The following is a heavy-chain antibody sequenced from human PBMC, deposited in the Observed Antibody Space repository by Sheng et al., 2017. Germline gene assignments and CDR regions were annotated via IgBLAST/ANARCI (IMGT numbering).Heavy chain of an antibody. D-gene: IGHD6-13*01. CDR1: GFSFSDYY. V-gene: IGHV3-11*04. J-gene: IGHJ5*02. Sequence: QVQLVESGGGLVKPGGSLRLSCAASGFSFSDYYMSWIRQAPGKGLEWVSYISTNGDTIYYADSVKGRFIISRDNAQNSLFLQMNSLRAEDTAVYYCARDLLSGGSWRIMGRHNWFDPWGQGTLVTVSS. CDR3: ARDLLSGGSWRIMGRHNWFDP. CDR2: ISTNGDTI.